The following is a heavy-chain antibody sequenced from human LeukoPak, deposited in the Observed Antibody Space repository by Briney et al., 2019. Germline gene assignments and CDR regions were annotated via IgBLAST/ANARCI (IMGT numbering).Heavy chain of an antibody. D-gene: IGHD3-22*01. Sequence: SETLSLTCTVSGYSISSGYYWGWIRQPPGKGLEWIGSIYHSGSTYYNPSLKSRVTISVDTSKNQFSLKLSSVTAADTAVYYCARFVRYYYDSSDQYYFDYWGQGTLVTVSS. CDR1: GYSISSGYY. J-gene: IGHJ4*02. V-gene: IGHV4-38-2*02. CDR3: ARFVRYYYDSSDQYYFDY. CDR2: IYHSGST.